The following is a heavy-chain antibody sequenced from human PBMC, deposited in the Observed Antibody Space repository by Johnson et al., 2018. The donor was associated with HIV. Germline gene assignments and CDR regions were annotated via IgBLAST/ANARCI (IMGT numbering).Heavy chain of an antibody. Sequence: VQLVESGGGVVRPGGSLRLSCAASGFTVSSNYMSWVRQAPGRGLEWVPFIYSGGTTYSADPVTGRFTISRDNAKNTLYLQMNSLRAEDTAVYYCARDDYGGLDAFDIWGQGTMVTVSS. CDR2: IYSGGTT. D-gene: IGHD4-23*01. J-gene: IGHJ3*02. V-gene: IGHV3-66*01. CDR3: ARDDYGGLDAFDI. CDR1: GFTVSSNY.